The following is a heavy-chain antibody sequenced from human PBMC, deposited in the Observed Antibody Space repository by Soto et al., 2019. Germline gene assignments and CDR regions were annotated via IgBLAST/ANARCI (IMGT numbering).Heavy chain of an antibody. CDR2: NYYSGST. J-gene: IGHJ2*01. V-gene: IGHV4-31*03. CDR3: ARGAYGASPGRTGYLYFDL. CDR1: GGSISSGGYY. D-gene: IGHD4-17*01. Sequence: QVHLQESGPGLVKPSQTLSLTCTVSGGSISSGGYYWSWIRQHPGKGLGWIGYNYYSGSTYYNPSLNTRVTISVDTAKNHFSLKLSSVTAADTAVYYCARGAYGASPGRTGYLYFDLWGRGTLVTVSS.